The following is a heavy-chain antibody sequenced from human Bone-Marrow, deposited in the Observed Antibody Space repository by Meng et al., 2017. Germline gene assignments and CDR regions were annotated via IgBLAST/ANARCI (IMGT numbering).Heavy chain of an antibody. J-gene: IGHJ4*02. Sequence: QVQLEQGGPGLLKPSEPVCLTCGVSGWSFSDYYWSWIRQLPGKGLEWIGEINHSGSTNYNPSLESRATISVDTSQNNLSLKLSSVTAADSAVYYCARGPTTMAHDFDYWGQGTLVTVSS. V-gene: IGHV4-34*01. CDR3: ARGPTTMAHDFDY. CDR1: GWSFSDYY. D-gene: IGHD4-11*01. CDR2: INHSGST.